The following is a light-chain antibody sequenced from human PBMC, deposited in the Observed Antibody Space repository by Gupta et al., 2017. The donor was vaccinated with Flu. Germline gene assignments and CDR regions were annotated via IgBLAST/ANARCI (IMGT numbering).Light chain of an antibody. J-gene: IGLJ3*02. CDR2: TTN. V-gene: IGLV8-61*01. CDR3: MLYMGSGIVV. Sequence: QTVVTQEPSLSVPPGGTLTLTCGLNSGSVSTTYYPSWYQQTPGQAPRTLIYTTNDRSSGVPDRVSGSILGNNVALTITGAQADDESYYDCMLYMGSGIVVLGGGTKLTVL. CDR1: SGSVSTTYY.